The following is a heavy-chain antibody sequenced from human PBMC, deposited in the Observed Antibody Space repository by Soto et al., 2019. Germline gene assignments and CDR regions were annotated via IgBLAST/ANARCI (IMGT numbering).Heavy chain of an antibody. CDR1: GFIFSNYG. CDR3: ARVGCSGGTCYNWFDP. V-gene: IGHV3-33*01. J-gene: IGHJ5*02. D-gene: IGHD2-15*01. Sequence: QEQLVESGGGVVQPGRSLKLSCAASGFIFSNYGMHWVRQPPGKGLEWVAVIWSDGSDERYADSVASRFSISRDNSKNTLYLQMNSLRVEDTALYYCARVGCSGGTCYNWFDPWGQGTLVTVSS. CDR2: IWSDGSDE.